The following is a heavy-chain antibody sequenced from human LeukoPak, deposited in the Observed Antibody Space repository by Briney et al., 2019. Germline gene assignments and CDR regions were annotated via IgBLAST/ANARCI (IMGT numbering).Heavy chain of an antibody. CDR1: GVSISSSNSY. CDR2: IYYTGNI. J-gene: IGHJ4*02. Sequence: SETLSLTCTVAGVSISSSNSYWGWIRQPPGKGLEWIGSIYYTGNIYYNSSLKSRVTISVDTSKNQFSLKLSSVTAADTAVYYCARQFAYHESLIRYFDWLSSGYFDYWGQGTLVTVSS. D-gene: IGHD3-9*01. V-gene: IGHV4-39*01. CDR3: ARQFAYHESLIRYFDWLSSGYFDY.